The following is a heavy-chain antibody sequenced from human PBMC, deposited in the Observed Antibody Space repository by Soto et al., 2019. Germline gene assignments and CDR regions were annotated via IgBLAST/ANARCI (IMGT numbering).Heavy chain of an antibody. CDR2: ISAYNGKT. J-gene: IGHJ3*02. D-gene: IGHD3-16*01. CDR1: GYTFTNYG. CDR3: AGAVGAFGAFDI. V-gene: IGHV1-18*01. Sequence: ASVKVSCKASGYTFTNYGFTWVRQATGQGLEWMGWISAYNGKTNYAQNLQGRVTMTTDTSTSTAYMELRSLRSDDTAVYYCAGAVGAFGAFDIWGQGTLVTVSS.